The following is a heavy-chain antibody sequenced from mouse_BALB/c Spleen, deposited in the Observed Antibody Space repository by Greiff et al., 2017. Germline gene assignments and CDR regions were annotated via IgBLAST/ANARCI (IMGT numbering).Heavy chain of an antibody. CDR1: GFTFSSYG. CDR3: ARGGAYYFDY. Sequence: DVKLVESGGDLVKPGGSLKLSCAASGFTFSSYGMSWVRQTPDKRLEWVATISSGGSYTYYPDSVKGRFTISRDNAKNTLYLQMSSLKSEDTAMYYCARGGAYYFDYWGQGTTLTVSS. V-gene: IGHV5-6*02. J-gene: IGHJ2*01. CDR2: ISSGGSYT.